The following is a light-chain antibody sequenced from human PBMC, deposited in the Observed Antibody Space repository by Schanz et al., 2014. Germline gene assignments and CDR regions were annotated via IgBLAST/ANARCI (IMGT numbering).Light chain of an antibody. CDR2: WAS. V-gene: IGKV4-1*01. Sequence: DIVMTQFPDSLAVSLGERATINCRSSQSVLHSSDNKNYLAWYQQKPGQPPKLLIYWASTRESGVPDRFSGSGSWTDFTLTISSLQAEDVAVYYCQQYYSTRTFGQGTKVYIK. J-gene: IGKJ1*01. CDR3: QQYYSTRT. CDR1: QSVLHSSDNKNY.